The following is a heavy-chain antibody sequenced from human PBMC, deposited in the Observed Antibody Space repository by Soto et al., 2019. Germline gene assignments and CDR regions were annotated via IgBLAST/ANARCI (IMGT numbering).Heavy chain of an antibody. CDR3: AKDSVGRWFGESWEWAFDI. CDR1: GFTFSSYG. Sequence: GGSLRLSCAASGFTFSSYGMHWVRQAPGKGLEWVAVISYDGSNKYYADSVKGRFTISRDNSKNTLYLQMNSLRAEDTAVYYCAKDSVGRWFGESWEWAFDIWGQGTMVTVSS. D-gene: IGHD3-10*01. CDR2: ISYDGSNK. V-gene: IGHV3-30*18. J-gene: IGHJ3*02.